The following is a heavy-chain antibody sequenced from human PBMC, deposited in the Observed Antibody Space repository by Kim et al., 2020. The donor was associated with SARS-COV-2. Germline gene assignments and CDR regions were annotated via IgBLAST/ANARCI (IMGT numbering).Heavy chain of an antibody. D-gene: IGHD3-9*01. J-gene: IGHJ6*02. CDR2: IIPIFGTA. CDR1: GGTFSSYA. V-gene: IGHV1-69*13. CDR3: ARGGTDILTGYYHGMEV. Sequence: SVKVSCKASGGTFSSYAISWVRQAPGQGLEWMGGIIPIFGTANYAQKFQGRVTITADESTSTAYMELSSLRYEDTAVYYCARGGTDILTGYYHGMEVWGQGTTVTVSS.